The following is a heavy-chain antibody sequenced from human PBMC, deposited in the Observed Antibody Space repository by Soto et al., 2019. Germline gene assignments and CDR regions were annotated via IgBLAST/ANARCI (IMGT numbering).Heavy chain of an antibody. CDR1: GFTFSSYW. CDR3: AVAVAGPTAIGY. D-gene: IGHD6-19*01. Sequence: EVQLVESGGGLVQPGGSLRLSCAASGFTFSSYWMHWVRQAPGKGLVWVSRINSDGSRTSYADSVKGRFTISRDNAKNTLYPQMNSLRAEDTAVYYCAVAVAGPTAIGYWGQGTLVTVSS. J-gene: IGHJ4*02. V-gene: IGHV3-74*01. CDR2: INSDGSRT.